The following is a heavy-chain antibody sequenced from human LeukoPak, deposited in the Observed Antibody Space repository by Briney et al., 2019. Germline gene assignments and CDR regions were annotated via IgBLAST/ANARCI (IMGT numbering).Heavy chain of an antibody. CDR2: INHSGSI. D-gene: IGHD1-14*01. Sequence: SETLSLTCAVYGGSFSGYYWSWIRQPPGKGLEWIGEINHSGSINYNPSLKSRDTISVDTSKNQFSLKLSSVTAADTAVYYCARDLGNFDYWGQGTLVTVSS. CDR1: GGSFSGYY. J-gene: IGHJ4*02. V-gene: IGHV4-34*01. CDR3: ARDLGNFDY.